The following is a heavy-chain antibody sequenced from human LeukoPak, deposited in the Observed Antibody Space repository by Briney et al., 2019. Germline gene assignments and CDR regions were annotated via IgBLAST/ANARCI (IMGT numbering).Heavy chain of an antibody. CDR2: MSLGERT. V-gene: IGHV4-4*02. CDR1: GVSISSSNW. D-gene: IGHD2-2*02. CDR3: ARVEGGCSRTSCYIDP. J-gene: IGHJ5*02. Sequence: PSGTLSLTCDVSGVSISSSNWWTWVRQSPGKGLEWIGEMSLGERTSLSPSLTSRVTISVDKSKNQFSLNLSSATAADTAVYYCARVEGGCSRTSCYIDPWGQGILVTVSS.